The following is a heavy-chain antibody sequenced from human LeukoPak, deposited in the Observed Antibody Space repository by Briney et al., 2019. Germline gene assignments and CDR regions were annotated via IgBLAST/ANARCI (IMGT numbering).Heavy chain of an antibody. CDR3: ESDGGLVDIVVVQYSDDGFDI. CDR1: GVTFSSYW. Sequence: GGSLRLSCAASGVTFSSYWMHWVRQAPGKGLGWVSRINIDGSSTSYADSVKGRFTTSRDNAKNTLYPQMNSLRAEDTAADYCESDGGLVDIVVVQYSDDGFDIWLQGRMVTVSS. D-gene: IGHD2-2*01. CDR2: INIDGSST. V-gene: IGHV3-74*01. J-gene: IGHJ3*02.